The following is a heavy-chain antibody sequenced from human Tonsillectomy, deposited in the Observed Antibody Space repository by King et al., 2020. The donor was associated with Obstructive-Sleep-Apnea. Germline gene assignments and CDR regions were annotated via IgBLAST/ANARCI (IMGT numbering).Heavy chain of an antibody. V-gene: IGHV4-34*01. J-gene: IGHJ4*02. D-gene: IGHD3-16*01. Sequence: VQLQQWGAGLLKPSETLSLTCAVYGGSFSGYYWSWIRQPPGKGLEWIGEINHSGSTNYNPSLTSRVTISVDTSMNQFSLKLRSVTAADTAVYYCARGLITGSVYYFDYWGQGTLVTVSS. CDR2: INHSGST. CDR1: GGSFSGYY. CDR3: ARGLITGSVYYFDY.